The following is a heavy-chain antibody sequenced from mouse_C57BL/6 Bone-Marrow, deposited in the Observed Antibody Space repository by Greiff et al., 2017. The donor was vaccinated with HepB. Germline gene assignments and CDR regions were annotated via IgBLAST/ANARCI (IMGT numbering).Heavy chain of an antibody. V-gene: IGHV1-18*01. Sequence: VQLQQSGPELVKPGASVKIPCKASGYTFTDYNMDWVKQSHGKSLEWIGDINPNNGGTIYNQKFKGKATLTVDKSSSTAYMELRSLTSEDTAVYYCARWEYYGSSLAGFAYWGQGTLVTVSA. D-gene: IGHD1-1*01. CDR3: ARWEYYGSSLAGFAY. CDR2: INPNNGGT. J-gene: IGHJ3*01. CDR1: GYTFTDYN.